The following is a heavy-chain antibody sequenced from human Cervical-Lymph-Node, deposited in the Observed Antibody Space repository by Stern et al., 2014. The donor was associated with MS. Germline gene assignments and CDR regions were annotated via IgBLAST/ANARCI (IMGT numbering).Heavy chain of an antibody. V-gene: IGHV1-2*06. Sequence: QLVQSGAEVKKPGASVKVSCKASGYTFSGYSMNWVRQAPGQGLEWMGRINAKSGDTDYAQNFQGRVTMTSDTSSNTGYMELSRLRSDDTAVYFCAREELGWHDAFDIWGQGTMVIVSS. D-gene: IGHD2-21*01. CDR2: INAKSGDT. CDR3: AREELGWHDAFDI. J-gene: IGHJ3*02. CDR1: GYTFSGYS.